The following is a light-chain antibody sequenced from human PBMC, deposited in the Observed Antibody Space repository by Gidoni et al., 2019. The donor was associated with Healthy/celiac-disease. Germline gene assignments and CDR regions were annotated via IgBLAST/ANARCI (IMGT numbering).Light chain of an antibody. CDR2: DAS. J-gene: IGKJ3*01. V-gene: IGKV1-5*01. CDR1: QSISSW. CDR3: QQYNSYSG. Sequence: DIQMTQSPSTLSASVGDRVTITCRASQSISSWLAWYQQKPGKAPKLLIYDASSLESGVPSRFSGSGSGTEFTHTISSLQPDDFATYYCQQYNSYSGFGPGTKVEIK.